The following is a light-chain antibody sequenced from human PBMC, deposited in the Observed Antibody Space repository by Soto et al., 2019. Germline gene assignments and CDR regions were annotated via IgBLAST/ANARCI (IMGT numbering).Light chain of an antibody. CDR1: SSNIGGNS. V-gene: IGLV1-51*01. Sequence: QSVLPQPPSVSAAPGQKVTISCSGSSSNIGGNSVSWYQQLPGTAPKLLIYDDDKRPSGIPDRFSGSKSGTSATLGITGLQTGYEADYYCGSWERSISAYVFGTWTKVTVL. J-gene: IGLJ1*01. CDR3: GSWERSISAYV. CDR2: DDD.